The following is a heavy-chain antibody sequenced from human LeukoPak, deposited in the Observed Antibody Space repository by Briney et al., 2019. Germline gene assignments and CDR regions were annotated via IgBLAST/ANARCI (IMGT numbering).Heavy chain of an antibody. Sequence: GGSLRLSCAASGFTFSSYGMHWVRQAPGKGLEWVAVIWYDGSNKYYADSVKGRFTISRDNSKNTLYLQMNSLRAEDTAVYYCARGDHYYDSSFFDYWGQGTLVTVSS. CDR3: ARGDHYYDSSFFDY. D-gene: IGHD3-22*01. J-gene: IGHJ4*02. CDR1: GFTFSSYG. V-gene: IGHV3-33*01. CDR2: IWYDGSNK.